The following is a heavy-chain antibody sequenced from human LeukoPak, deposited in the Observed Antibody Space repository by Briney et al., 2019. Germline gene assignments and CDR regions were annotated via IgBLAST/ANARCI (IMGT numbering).Heavy chain of an antibody. D-gene: IGHD4-23*01. CDR2: IIPILGIA. CDR3: ARAEDDYGGKVGTWYFDL. Sequence: SVKVSCKASGGTFSSYAISWVRQDPGQGLDWMGRIIPILGIADYAQKFQGRFTITADKSTSTAFMELSTLRSEDTAVYYCARAEDDYGGKVGTWYFDLWGRGTLVTVSS. J-gene: IGHJ2*01. V-gene: IGHV1-69*04. CDR1: GGTFSSYA.